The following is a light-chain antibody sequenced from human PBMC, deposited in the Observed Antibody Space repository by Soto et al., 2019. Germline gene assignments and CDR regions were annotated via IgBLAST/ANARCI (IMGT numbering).Light chain of an antibody. J-gene: IGKJ4*01. Sequence: IQMTQSPSSLSASVGDRVTITFRASQSISSYLNWYQQTPGKAPRLLIYDASNLDIGVPSRFNASGSGTDFTFTISSLQPEDIATYYCQQYDDRPPYAFGGGTKVDIK. CDR1: QSISSY. CDR2: DAS. CDR3: QQYDDRPPYA. V-gene: IGKV1-33*01.